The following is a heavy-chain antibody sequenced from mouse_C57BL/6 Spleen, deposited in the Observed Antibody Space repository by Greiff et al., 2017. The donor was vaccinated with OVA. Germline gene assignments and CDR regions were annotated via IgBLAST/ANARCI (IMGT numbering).Heavy chain of an antibody. CDR2: IAPSDSYT. CDR1: VYPFPRSW. D-gene: IGHD2-3*01. V-gene: IGHV1-69*01. Sequence: QVPLQQPVAVLLLPVPSVQLSFQASVYPFPRSWLHWLKQRPGPGLSWIGEIAPSDSYTNYNQKFKGKSTLTVDKSSSTAYMQLSSLTSEDSAVDYCARRGLDGYYDYWGQGTTLTVSS. J-gene: IGHJ2*01. CDR3: ARRGLDGYYDY.